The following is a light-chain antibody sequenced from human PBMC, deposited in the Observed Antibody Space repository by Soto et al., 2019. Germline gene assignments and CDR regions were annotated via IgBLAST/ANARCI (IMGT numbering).Light chain of an antibody. CDR3: QQYGSSPLT. Sequence: EIVLTQSPGTLSLSPGERATLSCRASQSVSSSYLAWYQQKVGQAPRLLIYGASSRATGIPDRFSGSGSGTDFTLTISRLAPEDFAVYYCQQYGSSPLTFGGGTKVEIK. CDR2: GAS. V-gene: IGKV3-20*01. CDR1: QSVSSSY. J-gene: IGKJ4*01.